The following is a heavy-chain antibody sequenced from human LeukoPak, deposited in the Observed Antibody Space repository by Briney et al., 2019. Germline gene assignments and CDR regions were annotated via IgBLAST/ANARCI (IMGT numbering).Heavy chain of an antibody. CDR1: GGSISSSC. CDR3: ASSSWTTAGGLDY. CDR2: IYYSGST. V-gene: IGHV4-59*08. D-gene: IGHD6-13*01. J-gene: IGHJ4*02. Sequence: SETLSLTCTVSGGSISSSCWSWIRQPPGKGMEWHGYIYYSGSTNYNPSLKSRVTISVDTSKNQFSLKLSSVTAADTAVYYCASSSWTTAGGLDYWGQGTLVTVSS.